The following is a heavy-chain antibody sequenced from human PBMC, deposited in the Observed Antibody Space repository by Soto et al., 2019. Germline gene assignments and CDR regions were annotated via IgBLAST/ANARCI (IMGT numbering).Heavy chain of an antibody. CDR2: INPSGGNT. V-gene: IGHV1-46*01. CDR3: ARGPNTGAFDI. J-gene: IGHJ3*02. CDR1: GYTFTSYF. D-gene: IGHD2-8*01. Sequence: ASVKVSCKASGYTFTSYFLHWMRQAPEQGLEWVGWINPSGGNTDYAQKFQGRVTMTRDTSANTVYLELSSLRSEDTAVYYCARGPNTGAFDIWGQGTMVTVSS.